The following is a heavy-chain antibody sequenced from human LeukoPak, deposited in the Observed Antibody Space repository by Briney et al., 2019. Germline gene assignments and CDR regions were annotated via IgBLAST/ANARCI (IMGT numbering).Heavy chain of an antibody. Sequence: GGSLRLTCAASAFTFSSYAMSWVRQAPGKGLEWVSTISGSGGSSYYTDSVKGRFTISRDNSKNTLYLKMNSLRAEDTAVYYCAKTHRGGYSYGSYYFDYWGQGTLVTVSS. CDR2: ISGSGGSS. J-gene: IGHJ4*02. CDR3: AKTHRGGYSYGSYYFDY. CDR1: AFTFSSYA. V-gene: IGHV3-23*01. D-gene: IGHD5-18*01.